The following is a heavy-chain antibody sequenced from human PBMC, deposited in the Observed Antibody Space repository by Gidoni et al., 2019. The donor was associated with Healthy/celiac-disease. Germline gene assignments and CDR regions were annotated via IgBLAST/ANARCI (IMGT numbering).Heavy chain of an antibody. Sequence: QVQLQQWGAGLLKPSETLSLTCAVYGGSFSGYYWSWIRQPPGKGLEWIGEINHSGSTNYNPSLKSRVTISVDTSKNQFSLKLSSVTAADTAVYYCARGRWRAVAGTGRYFDLWGRGTLVTVSS. CDR3: ARGRWRAVAGTGRYFDL. J-gene: IGHJ2*01. CDR1: GGSFSGYY. D-gene: IGHD6-19*01. V-gene: IGHV4-34*01. CDR2: INHSGST.